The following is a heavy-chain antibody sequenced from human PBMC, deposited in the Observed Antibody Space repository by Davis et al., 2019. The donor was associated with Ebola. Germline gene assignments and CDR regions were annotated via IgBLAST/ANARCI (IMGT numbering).Heavy chain of an antibody. D-gene: IGHD3-16*02. CDR1: GFTFSSYS. CDR3: ARDSYYDYIWGSYRSYYFDY. Sequence: GESLKLSCAASGFTFSSYSMNWVRQAPGKGLEWVSYISSSSSTIYYADSVKGRFTISRDNAKNSLYLQMNSLRDEDTAVYYCARDSYYDYIWGSYRSYYFDYWGQGTLVTVSS. J-gene: IGHJ4*02. V-gene: IGHV3-48*02. CDR2: ISSSSSTI.